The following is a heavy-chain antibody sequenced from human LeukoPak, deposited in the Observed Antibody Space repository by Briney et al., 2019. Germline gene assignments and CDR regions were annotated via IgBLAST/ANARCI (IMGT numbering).Heavy chain of an antibody. D-gene: IGHD1-1*01. V-gene: IGHV4-59*02. CDR3: ARWNDGNHHFDC. Sequence: SEALSLTCTVSGDSVSSYYWNWIRQPPGKGPEWIGYIHQSGSTNNNPSLRSRVTMSVDTSRNQFSLDLISVTAADTAVYYCARWNDGNHHFDCWGQGTLVTVSA. CDR1: GDSVSSYY. J-gene: IGHJ4*02. CDR2: IHQSGST.